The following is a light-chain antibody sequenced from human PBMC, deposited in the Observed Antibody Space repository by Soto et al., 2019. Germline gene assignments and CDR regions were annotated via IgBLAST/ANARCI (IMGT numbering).Light chain of an antibody. CDR3: QQYGSSPRT. Sequence: ENVLTQSPGTLSWSPGERATISCRASQSVSSSYLAWYQQKPGQAPRLLIYGASSRATGIPDRFSGSGSGTDFTLTISRLEPEDFAVYYCQQYGSSPRTFGQGTKVDIK. CDR2: GAS. CDR1: QSVSSSY. J-gene: IGKJ1*01. V-gene: IGKV3-20*01.